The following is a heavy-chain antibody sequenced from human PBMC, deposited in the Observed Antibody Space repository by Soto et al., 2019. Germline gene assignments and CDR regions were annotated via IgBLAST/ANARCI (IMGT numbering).Heavy chain of an antibody. Sequence: QVQLVQSGAEVKKPGASVKVSCKASGYTFTSYGISWVRQATGQGLERMGWISAYNGNTNYAQKLQGRVTMTTDKAPSTVYMELRSLRSDDTAVYYCAGHVLLLCELQFFCFYPWGEGTLGTVSS. CDR1: GYTFTSYG. D-gene: IGHD3-16*01. J-gene: IGHJ5*02. CDR2: ISAYNGNT. V-gene: IGHV1-18*01. CDR3: AGHVLLLCELQFFCFYP.